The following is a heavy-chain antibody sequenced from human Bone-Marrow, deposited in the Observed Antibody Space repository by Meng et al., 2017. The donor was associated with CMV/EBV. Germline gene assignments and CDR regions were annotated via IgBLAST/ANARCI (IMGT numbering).Heavy chain of an antibody. D-gene: IGHD3-22*01. CDR1: GFTFSNYA. Sequence: GESLKLSCAASGFTFSNYAIHWVRQAPGKGLEWVAVISYDGSNTYYVDSVKGRFTLSRDNSGNSLYLQMNSLRPEDTAVYYCARGYDCSGYYHPLRSWGQGTLVTVSS. CDR2: ISYDGSNT. J-gene: IGHJ5*02. V-gene: IGHV3-30-3*01. CDR3: ARGYDCSGYYHPLRS.